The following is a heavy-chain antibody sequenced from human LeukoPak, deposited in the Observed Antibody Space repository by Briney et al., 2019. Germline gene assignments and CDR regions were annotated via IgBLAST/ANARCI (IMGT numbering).Heavy chain of an antibody. J-gene: IGHJ4*02. CDR1: GFTFSSYA. Sequence: GGSLRLSCAASGFTFSSYAMSWVRQAPGKGLVWVSAMSGSGGSTYYADSVKGRFTISRDNSKNTLYLQMNSLRAEDTAVYFCAKDHWGAIRGEFDYWGQGTLVTVSS. V-gene: IGHV3-23*01. CDR2: MSGSGGST. CDR3: AKDHWGAIRGEFDY. D-gene: IGHD3-10*01.